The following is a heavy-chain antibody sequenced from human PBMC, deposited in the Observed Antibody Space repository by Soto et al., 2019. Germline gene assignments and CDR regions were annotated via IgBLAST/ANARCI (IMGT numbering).Heavy chain of an antibody. CDR3: ASGYYYFDY. V-gene: IGHV4-59*11. CDR2: IYYSGST. J-gene: IGHJ4*02. CDR1: GGSISSHY. Sequence: ETLSLTCTVSGGSISSHYWSWMRQPPGKGLEWIAYIYYSGSTKYNPSLKSRVTMSIDMSKNQFSLNLSSVTAADTAVYYCASGYYYFDYWGQGTLVTVSS. D-gene: IGHD2-2*03.